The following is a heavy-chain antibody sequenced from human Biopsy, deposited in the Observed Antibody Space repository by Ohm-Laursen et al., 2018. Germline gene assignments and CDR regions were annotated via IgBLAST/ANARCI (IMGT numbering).Heavy chain of an antibody. Sequence: SETLSLTCNVSGDSISIYYWSWIRQPPGKGLEWIGNFYYSGSTNYNPSLKSRITMSLDRSKSQVSLRMNSVTAADTAVYYCARVEAGTYDALDIWGQGTLVAVSS. V-gene: IGHV4-59*01. CDR2: FYYSGST. J-gene: IGHJ3*02. D-gene: IGHD1-26*01. CDR1: GDSISIYY. CDR3: ARVEAGTYDALDI.